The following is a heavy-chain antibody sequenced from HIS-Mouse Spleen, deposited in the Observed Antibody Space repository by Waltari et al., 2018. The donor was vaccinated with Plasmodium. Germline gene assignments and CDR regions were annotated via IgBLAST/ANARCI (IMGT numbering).Heavy chain of an antibody. D-gene: IGHD6-13*01. Sequence: QVPLVESGGGVVQPGRSLRLSCAASGFSFSRYGLHWVRQAPGKGLEWVAVISYEGSNKYYADSVKGRFTISRDNSKNTLYLQMNSLRAEDTAVYYCAKDRRSSSWYVDYWGQGTLVTVSS. CDR1: GFSFSRYG. CDR2: ISYEGSNK. CDR3: AKDRRSSSWYVDY. J-gene: IGHJ4*02. V-gene: IGHV3-30*18.